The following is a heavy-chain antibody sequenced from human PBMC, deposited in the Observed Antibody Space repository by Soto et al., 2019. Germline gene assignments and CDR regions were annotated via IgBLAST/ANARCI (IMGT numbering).Heavy chain of an antibody. D-gene: IGHD3-16*01. CDR1: GFTVSSNY. CDR2: IYSVGST. V-gene: IGHV3-53*05. Sequence: PGGSLRLSCAASGFTVSSNYMSWVRQAPGKGLEWVSAIYSVGSTYYADSVKGRFTISRDNSKNTLYLQMNSLRAEDTALYYCAKDIGEGGYYGMDVWGQGTTVTVSS. J-gene: IGHJ6*02. CDR3: AKDIGEGGYYGMDV.